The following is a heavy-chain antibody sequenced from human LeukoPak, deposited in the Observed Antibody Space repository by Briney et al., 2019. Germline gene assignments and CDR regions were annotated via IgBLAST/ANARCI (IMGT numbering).Heavy chain of an antibody. CDR3: TTDHPSIAVAGTDTSYYYGLDV. D-gene: IGHD6-19*01. CDR2: IKSRTDGGTT. V-gene: IGHV3-15*01. Sequence: RSGGSLRLSCAASGFTFSNAWMSWVRQAPGKGLEWVGRIKSRTDGGTTDYAAPVKGRFTISRDDSKNTLFLQMNSLKTEDTAVYYCTTDHPSIAVAGTDTSYYYGLDVWGQGTTVTVSS. J-gene: IGHJ6*02. CDR1: GFTFSNAW.